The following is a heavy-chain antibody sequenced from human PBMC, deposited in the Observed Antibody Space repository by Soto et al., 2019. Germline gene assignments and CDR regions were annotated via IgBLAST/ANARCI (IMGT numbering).Heavy chain of an antibody. D-gene: IGHD1-7*01. V-gene: IGHV6-1*01. Sequence: QTLSLTCVISGDSVSRSSAAWNWIRQSPSRGLEWLGRTYYRSRWYNDYAVSVRSRITVNADTSKNQFSLHLNSVTPEDTAVYYCAGTSSLESYYMDVWDKGTTLTISS. CDR2: TYYRSRWYN. CDR3: AGTSSLESYYMDV. CDR1: GDSVSRSSAA. J-gene: IGHJ6*03.